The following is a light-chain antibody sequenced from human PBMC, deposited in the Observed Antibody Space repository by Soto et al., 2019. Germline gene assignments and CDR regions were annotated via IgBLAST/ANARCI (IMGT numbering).Light chain of an antibody. J-gene: IGKJ4*01. CDR1: QSVTTS. CDR2: GAS. CDR3: QHYNSYPIT. Sequence: EVVMTQSPATLSVSPGERATLSCRASQSVTTSLAWYQQKPGQSPRVLIYGASNRATGIPARFSGSGSGTEFTLTISSLQSEDFATYYCQHYNSYPITFGGGTKVEV. V-gene: IGKV3-15*01.